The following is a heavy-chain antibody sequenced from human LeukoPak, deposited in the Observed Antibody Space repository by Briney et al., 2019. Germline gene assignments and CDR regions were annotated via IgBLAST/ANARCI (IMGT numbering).Heavy chain of an antibody. CDR3: ARDRGTYGGNPFDY. V-gene: IGHV4-39*07. CDR2: IYYSGST. D-gene: IGHD4-23*01. CDR1: GGSISSSSYY. J-gene: IGHJ4*02. Sequence: SETLSLTCTVSGGSISSSSYYWGWIRQPPGKGLEWIGSIYYSGSTYYNPSLKSRVTISVDTSKNQFSLKLSSVTAADTAVYYCARDRGTYGGNPFDYWGQGTLVTVSS.